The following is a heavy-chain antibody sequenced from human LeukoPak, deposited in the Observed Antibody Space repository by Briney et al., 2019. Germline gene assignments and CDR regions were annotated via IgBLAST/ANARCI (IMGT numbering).Heavy chain of an antibody. J-gene: IGHJ4*02. CDR1: GFTFSSYA. CDR3: AKSREMATIDDYFDY. CDR2: ISYDGSNK. D-gene: IGHD5-24*01. V-gene: IGHV3-30*04. Sequence: GGSLRLSCAASGFTFSSYAMHWVRQAPGKGLEWVAVISYDGSNKNYADSVKGRFTISRDNSKNTLYLQMNSLRVEDTAVYYCAKSREMATIDDYFDYWGQGTLVTVSS.